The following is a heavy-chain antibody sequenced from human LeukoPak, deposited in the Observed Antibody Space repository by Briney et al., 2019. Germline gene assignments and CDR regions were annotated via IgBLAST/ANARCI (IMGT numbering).Heavy chain of an antibody. CDR3: ARRNYDYVWGT. Sequence: PGGSLRLSCAASGFTVSSNYMSWVRQAPGKGLEWVSVIYSGGSTYYADSVKGRFTISRDNSKNTLYLQMNSLRAEDTAVYYCARRNYDYVWGTWGQGTLVTVSS. D-gene: IGHD3-16*01. J-gene: IGHJ5*02. V-gene: IGHV3-53*01. CDR1: GFTVSSNY. CDR2: IYSGGST.